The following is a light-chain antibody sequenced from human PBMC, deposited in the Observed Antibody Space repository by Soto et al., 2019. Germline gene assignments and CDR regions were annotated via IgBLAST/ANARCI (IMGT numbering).Light chain of an antibody. Sequence: IQMTQSPSSVSASVGDRVTMTCRASQGVGGWLAWYQQKPGKVPKLLIYATSSLHSGVPSRFSGSGSGTDFTLSISSLQPEDFATYYCQQTHRLPLSFGHGTKVDIK. CDR3: QQTHRLPLS. CDR1: QGVGGW. V-gene: IGKV1-12*01. J-gene: IGKJ3*01. CDR2: ATS.